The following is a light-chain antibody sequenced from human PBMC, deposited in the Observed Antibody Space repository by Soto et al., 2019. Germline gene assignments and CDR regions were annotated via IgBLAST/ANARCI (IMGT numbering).Light chain of an antibody. Sequence: EIVLMQSPGTLSLSQGERATLSCRASQSVSSSYLAWYQQKPGQAPRLLIYGASSRATGIPDRFSGSGSGTDFTLTISRLEPEDFAVYYCQQYGTSVPITFGQGTRLEIK. J-gene: IGKJ5*01. CDR1: QSVSSSY. CDR2: GAS. CDR3: QQYGTSVPIT. V-gene: IGKV3-20*01.